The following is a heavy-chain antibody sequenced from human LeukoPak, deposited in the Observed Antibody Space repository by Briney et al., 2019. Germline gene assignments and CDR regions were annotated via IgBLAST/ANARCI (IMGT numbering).Heavy chain of an antibody. CDR3: ARGFGYSYGFPFDY. V-gene: IGHV1-8*01. CDR2: MYPNSGNP. CDR1: GYTFTRYD. D-gene: IGHD5-18*01. J-gene: IGHJ4*02. Sequence: ASVTVSCKASGYTFTRYDIHWVRQATGQGLEWVGWMYPNSGNPGYAQKFQGRVTMTRNTSISTAYMELSSLRSEDTAVYYCARGFGYSYGFPFDYWGQGTLVTVSS.